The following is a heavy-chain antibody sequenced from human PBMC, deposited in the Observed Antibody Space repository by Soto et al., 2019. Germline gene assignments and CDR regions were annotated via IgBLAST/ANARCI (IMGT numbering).Heavy chain of an antibody. CDR3: ASDLSGRADV. D-gene: IGHD3-10*01. V-gene: IGHV3-74*01. J-gene: IGHJ6*02. CDR1: GFTFSSYW. Sequence: GGSLRLSCAASGFTFSSYWMHWVRQAPGKGLVWVSRMNEDGGTTDYADSVKGRFTISRDNAKNTLYLQMNSLRVEDTAVYYCASDLSGRADVWGQGTTVTSP. CDR2: MNEDGGTT.